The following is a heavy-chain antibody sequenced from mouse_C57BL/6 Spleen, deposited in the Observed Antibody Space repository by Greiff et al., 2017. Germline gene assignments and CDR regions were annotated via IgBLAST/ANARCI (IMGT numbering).Heavy chain of an antibody. Sequence: EVKVVESGGGLVKPGGSLKLSCAASGFTFSSYAMSWVRQTPEKRLEWVATISDGGSYTYYPDNVKGRFTISRDNAKNNLYLQMSHLKSEDTAMYYCARSYYYGSSSYAMDYWGQGTSVTVSS. V-gene: IGHV5-4*03. CDR2: ISDGGSYT. CDR3: ARSYYYGSSSYAMDY. CDR1: GFTFSSYA. D-gene: IGHD1-1*01. J-gene: IGHJ4*01.